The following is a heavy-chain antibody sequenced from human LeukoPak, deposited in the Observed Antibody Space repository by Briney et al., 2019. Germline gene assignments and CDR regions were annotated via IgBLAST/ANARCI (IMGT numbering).Heavy chain of an antibody. Sequence: PGRSLRLSCAASGFTFSSYAMHWVRQAPGKGLEWVAVISYDGSNKYYADSVKGRFTISRDNSKNTLYLQMNSLRAEDTAVYYCARDTIFGVVISYFYYGMDVWGQGTTVTVSS. CDR3: ARDTIFGVVISYFYYGMDV. D-gene: IGHD3-3*01. V-gene: IGHV3-30-3*01. J-gene: IGHJ6*02. CDR2: ISYDGSNK. CDR1: GFTFSSYA.